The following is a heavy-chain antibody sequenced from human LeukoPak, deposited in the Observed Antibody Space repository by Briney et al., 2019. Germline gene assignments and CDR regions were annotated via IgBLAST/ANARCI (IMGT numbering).Heavy chain of an antibody. CDR1: GGSISGRRYY. Sequence: SETLSLTCSVSGGSISGRRYYWGWIRQPPGRGLEWIGSIHYDGATYYNPSLKSRVTMSVDTSKNQVSLKLRSGTAADTAVYYCARTLTLKTYYYDSSGYYYFDYWGQGTLVTVSS. CDR3: ARTLTLKTYYYDSSGYYYFDY. J-gene: IGHJ4*02. V-gene: IGHV4-39*01. D-gene: IGHD3-22*01. CDR2: IHYDGAT.